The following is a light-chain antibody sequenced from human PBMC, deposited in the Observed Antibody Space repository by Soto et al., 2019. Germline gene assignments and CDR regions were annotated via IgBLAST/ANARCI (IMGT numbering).Light chain of an antibody. J-gene: IGLJ2*01. CDR3: GTWDSSLSAGV. CDR1: SSNIGNNF. Sequence: QSVLTQTPSVSGTPGQRVTISCSGSSSNIGNNFVSWYQQLPGTAPKLLIYDNNKRPSGIPDRFSGSKSGTSATLGITGLQTGDEADYYCGTWDSSLSAGVFGGGTKLTVL. V-gene: IGLV1-51*01. CDR2: DNN.